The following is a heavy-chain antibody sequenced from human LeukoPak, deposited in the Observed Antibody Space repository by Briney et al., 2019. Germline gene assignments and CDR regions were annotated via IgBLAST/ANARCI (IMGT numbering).Heavy chain of an antibody. CDR1: GFTFSSYA. D-gene: IGHD6-13*01. CDR2: ISGSGGST. J-gene: IGHJ4*02. Sequence: GGSLRLSCAASGFTFSSYAMSWVRQAPGKGLEWVSAISGSGGSTYYADSVKGRFTISRDNSKSTLYLQMNSLRAEDTAVYYCAKCSYSSSWYFGYWGQGTLVTVSS. CDR3: AKCSYSSSWYFGY. V-gene: IGHV3-23*01.